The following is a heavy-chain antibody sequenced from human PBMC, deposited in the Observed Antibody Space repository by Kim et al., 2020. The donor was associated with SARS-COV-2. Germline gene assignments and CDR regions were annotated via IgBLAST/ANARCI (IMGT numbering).Heavy chain of an antibody. CDR3: AKERRKYCSGGSCHLEY. Sequence: VEGRYTLPRDKSKNTLYLQMNNLRAEDTAVYYCAKERRKYCSGGSCHLEYWGQGTLVTVSS. D-gene: IGHD2-15*01. J-gene: IGHJ4*02. V-gene: IGHV3-33*03.